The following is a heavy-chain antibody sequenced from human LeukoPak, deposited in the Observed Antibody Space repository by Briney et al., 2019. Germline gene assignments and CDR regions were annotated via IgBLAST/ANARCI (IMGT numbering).Heavy chain of an antibody. J-gene: IGHJ4*02. Sequence: ASVKVSCKASGYTFTSYGISWVRQAPGQGLEWMGWISAYNGNTNYAQKLQGRVTMTTDTSTSTAYMELRSLRSDDTAVYYCAIIGYSGYTIGSPDWGQGTLVTVSS. D-gene: IGHD5-12*01. CDR2: ISAYNGNT. V-gene: IGHV1-18*01. CDR1: GYTFTSYG. CDR3: AIIGYSGYTIGSPD.